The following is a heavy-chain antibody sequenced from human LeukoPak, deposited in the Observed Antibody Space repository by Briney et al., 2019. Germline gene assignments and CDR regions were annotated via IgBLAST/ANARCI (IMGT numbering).Heavy chain of an antibody. Sequence: GGTLRLSCAASGFTFSSYGMSWVRQAPGKGLEWVSAISGSGGSTYYADSVKGRFTISRDNSKNTLYLQMNSLRAEDTAVYYCAKEVGVGSSTYYYDSSGFFGEDYWGQGTLVTVSS. CDR3: AKEVGVGSSTYYYDSSGFFGEDY. J-gene: IGHJ4*02. CDR2: ISGSGGST. CDR1: GFTFSSYG. D-gene: IGHD3-22*01. V-gene: IGHV3-23*01.